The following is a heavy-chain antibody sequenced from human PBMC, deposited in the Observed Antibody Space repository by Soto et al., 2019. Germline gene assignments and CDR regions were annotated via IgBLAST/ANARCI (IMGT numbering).Heavy chain of an antibody. J-gene: IGHJ6*02. CDR2: IYPGDSDT. V-gene: IGHV5-51*01. CDR3: ARRSPIYDIFTSQNYGMDV. CDR1: GYSFTSYW. D-gene: IGHD3-9*01. Sequence: PGESLKISCKGSGYSFTSYWVGWVRQMPGKGLEWMGIIYPGDSDTRYSPSFQGQVTISADKSISTAYLQWSSLKASDTAMYYCARRSPIYDIFTSQNYGMDVWGQGTTVTVSS.